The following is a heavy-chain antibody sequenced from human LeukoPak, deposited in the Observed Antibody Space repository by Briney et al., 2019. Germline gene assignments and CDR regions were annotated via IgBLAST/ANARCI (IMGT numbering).Heavy chain of an antibody. Sequence: KPSETLSLTCTVSGGSISSYYWSWIRQPPGKGLEWIGYIYTSGINYYNPSLKSRVTISVDTSKNQFSLTLSSVTAADTAVYYCARPLRDCSSTSCYTGDYYYYYMDVWGKGTTVTVFS. CDR2: IYTSGIN. CDR3: ARPLRDCSSTSCYTGDYYYYYMDV. J-gene: IGHJ6*03. CDR1: GGSISSYY. D-gene: IGHD2-2*02. V-gene: IGHV4-4*09.